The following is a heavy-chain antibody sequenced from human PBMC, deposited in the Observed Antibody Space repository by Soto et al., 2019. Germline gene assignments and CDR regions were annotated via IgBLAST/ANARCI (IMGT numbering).Heavy chain of an antibody. D-gene: IGHD2-2*01. V-gene: IGHV1-18*01. Sequence: ASVKVSCKASGYTFTSYGISWVRQAPGQGLEWMGWISAYNGNTNYAQKLQGRVTMTTDTSTSTAYMELRSLRSDDTAVYYCARGPRYCSSTSCYATLYYFDYWGQGTLVTVYS. CDR1: GYTFTSYG. CDR2: ISAYNGNT. J-gene: IGHJ4*02. CDR3: ARGPRYCSSTSCYATLYYFDY.